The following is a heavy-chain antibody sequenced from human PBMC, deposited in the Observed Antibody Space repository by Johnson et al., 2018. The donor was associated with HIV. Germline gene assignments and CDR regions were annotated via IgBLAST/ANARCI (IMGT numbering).Heavy chain of an antibody. CDR3: AKDLVVMNDRYAFHS. D-gene: IGHD3-22*01. CDR2: ISWNSDSI. CDR1: GFTFDYYA. V-gene: IGHV3-9*01. Sequence: VQLVESGGGVVQPGRSLRLSCAASGFTFDYYAMHWVRPAPGQGLEWVSGISWNSDSIEYADSVTGRFTVSRDNATNSLYLPMNSLRAEDTAFYYCAKDLVVMNDRYAFHSWGQGTRVTVS. J-gene: IGHJ3*02.